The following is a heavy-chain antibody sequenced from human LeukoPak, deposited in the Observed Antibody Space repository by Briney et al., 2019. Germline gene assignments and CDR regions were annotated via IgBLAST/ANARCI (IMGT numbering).Heavy chain of an antibody. J-gene: IGHJ4*02. CDR2: MNPNSGNT. CDR3: ATENVRYYDKGGYFDY. Sequence: VASVKVSCKASGYTFTSYDINWVRQAPGQGLEWMGWMNPNSGNTGYAQTFQGRVTMTRNTSISTAYMELSSLRSEDTAVYYCATENVRYYDKGGYFDYWGQGTLVTVSS. V-gene: IGHV1-8*01. D-gene: IGHD3-22*01. CDR1: GYTFTSYD.